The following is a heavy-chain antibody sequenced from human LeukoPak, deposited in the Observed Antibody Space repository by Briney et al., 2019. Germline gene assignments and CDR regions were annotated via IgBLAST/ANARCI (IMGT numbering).Heavy chain of an antibody. V-gene: IGHV3-48*03. J-gene: IGHJ4*02. CDR1: GFTFNSYE. CDR3: AKWGDYDVLTGYYVSDY. Sequence: GGSLRLSCAASGFTFNSYEMNWVRQAPGKGLEWVSYISRSGSTIYYADSVKGRFTISRDNAKNSLYLQMNSLRAEDTAVYYCAKWGDYDVLTGYYVSDYWGQGTLVTVSS. D-gene: IGHD3-9*01. CDR2: ISRSGSTI.